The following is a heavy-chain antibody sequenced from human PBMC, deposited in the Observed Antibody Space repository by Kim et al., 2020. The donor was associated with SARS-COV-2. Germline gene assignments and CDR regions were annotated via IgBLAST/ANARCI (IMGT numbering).Heavy chain of an antibody. D-gene: IGHD5-12*01. CDR2: T. V-gene: IGHV4-59*01. Sequence: TSSNPSLESRVTISIDTSKNQFSLKLASVTAADTAVYHCASDVEWLQLQDWGQGTLVTVSS. CDR3: ASDVEWLQLQD. J-gene: IGHJ4*02.